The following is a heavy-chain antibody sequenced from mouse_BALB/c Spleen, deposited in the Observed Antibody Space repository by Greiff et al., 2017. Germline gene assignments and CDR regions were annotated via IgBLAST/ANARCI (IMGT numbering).Heavy chain of an antibody. D-gene: IGHD1-1*01. Sequence: DVQLQESGPGLVKPSQSLSLTCSVTGYSITSGYYWNWIRQFPGNKLEWMGYISYDGSNNYNPSLKNRISITRDTSKNQFFLKLNSVTTEDTATYYCAKIYYYGSSYGYAMDYWGQGTSVTVSS. CDR2: ISYDGSN. CDR3: AKIYYYGSSYGYAMDY. V-gene: IGHV3-6*02. J-gene: IGHJ4*01. CDR1: GYSITSGYY.